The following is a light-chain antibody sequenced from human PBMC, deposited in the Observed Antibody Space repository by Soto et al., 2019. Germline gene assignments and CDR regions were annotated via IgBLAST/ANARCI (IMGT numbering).Light chain of an antibody. V-gene: IGLV1-44*01. Sequence: QSVLTQPPSASETPGQRLTISCSGSSSNIGSNTVNWYQQLPGAAPKLLIYSNDQRPSGVPDRFSGSNSGTSASLAISGLQSEDEAEYYCSAWDDRLNGWLFGGGTKLTVL. CDR3: SAWDDRLNGWL. CDR1: SSNIGSNT. CDR2: SND. J-gene: IGLJ3*02.